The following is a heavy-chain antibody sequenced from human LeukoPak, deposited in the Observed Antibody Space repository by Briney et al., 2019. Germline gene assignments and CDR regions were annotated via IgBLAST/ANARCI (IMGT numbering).Heavy chain of an antibody. CDR3: AKDVRGRNYYYMDV. V-gene: IGHV3-30*02. J-gene: IGHJ6*03. CDR1: GFTFSDYG. Sequence: PGGSLRLSCGASGFTFSDYGMHWVRQAPGKGLEWAAFIRYDATNKYYADSVKGRFTISRDNPKKTLYLQMSSLRAEDTAVYYCAKDVRGRNYYYMDVWGKGTTVTISS. CDR2: IRYDATNK.